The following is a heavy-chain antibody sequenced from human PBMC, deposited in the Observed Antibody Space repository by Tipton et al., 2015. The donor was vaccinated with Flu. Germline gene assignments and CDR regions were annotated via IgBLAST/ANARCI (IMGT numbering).Heavy chain of an antibody. CDR1: GESITSTSYY. D-gene: IGHD4-11*01. CDR2: FYYTGDT. CDR3: ARLHSFYFYMDV. Sequence: TLSLTCIVSGESITSTSYYWGWIRQPPGKGLEWIGSFYYTGDTFYKPSLKSRATISVDMSKKQFSLNLRSVTATDTAVYYCARLHSFYFYMDVWGKGIKVTVTS. J-gene: IGHJ6*03. V-gene: IGHV4-39*01.